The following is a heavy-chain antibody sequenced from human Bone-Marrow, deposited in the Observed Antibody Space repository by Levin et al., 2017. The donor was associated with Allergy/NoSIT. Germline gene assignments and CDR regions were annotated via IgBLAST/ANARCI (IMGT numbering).Heavy chain of an antibody. D-gene: IGHD1-26*01. V-gene: IGHV1-69*13. Sequence: SVKVSCKASGGTFSSYAISWVRQAPGQGLEWMGGIIPIFGTANYAQKFQGRVTITADESTSTAYMELSSLRSEDTAVYYCATQWELRHLNWFDPWGQGTLVTVSS. J-gene: IGHJ5*02. CDR2: IIPIFGTA. CDR3: ATQWELRHLNWFDP. CDR1: GGTFSSYA.